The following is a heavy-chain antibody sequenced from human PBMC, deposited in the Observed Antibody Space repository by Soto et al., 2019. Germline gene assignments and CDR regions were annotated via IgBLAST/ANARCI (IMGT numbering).Heavy chain of an antibody. Sequence: EVQLVESGGGLVQPGRSLRLSCAASGFTFDDYAMHWVRQAPGKGLEWVSGISWNSGSIGYADSVKGRFTISRDNAKNSLYLQINSLRAEDTALYYCAKSLTGYYYYMDVWGKGTTVTVSS. CDR2: ISWNSGSI. D-gene: IGHD7-27*01. J-gene: IGHJ6*03. CDR1: GFTFDDYA. V-gene: IGHV3-9*01. CDR3: AKSLTGYYYYMDV.